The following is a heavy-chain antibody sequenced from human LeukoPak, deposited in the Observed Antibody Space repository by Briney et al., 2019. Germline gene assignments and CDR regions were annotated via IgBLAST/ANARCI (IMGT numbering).Heavy chain of an antibody. CDR2: IYYSGST. V-gene: IGHV4-38-2*01. CDR3: ARDSSISCFFT. D-gene: IGHD6-13*01. J-gene: IGHJ5*02. Sequence: SETLSLTCAVSGYSISSGYYWGWIRQSPGKGLEWIGTIYYSGSTYYIPSLKSRVTISIDTSKNPFSLKLSSVTAADTAVYYCARDSSISCFFTWGQGTLVTVSS. CDR1: GYSISSGYY.